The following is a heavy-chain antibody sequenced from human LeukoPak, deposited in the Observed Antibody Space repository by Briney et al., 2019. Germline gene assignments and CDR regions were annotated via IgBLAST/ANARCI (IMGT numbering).Heavy chain of an antibody. CDR2: ISSSSSYT. V-gene: IGHV3-21*01. CDR3: ASPPYYYDSSGYYLDY. Sequence: GGSLRLSCAASGFTFSSYSMNWVRQAPGKGLEWVSSISSSSSYTYYADSVKGRFTISRDNAKNSLYLQMNSLRAEDTAVYYCASPPYYYDSSGYYLDYWGQGTLVTVSS. CDR1: GFTFSSYS. D-gene: IGHD3-22*01. J-gene: IGHJ4*02.